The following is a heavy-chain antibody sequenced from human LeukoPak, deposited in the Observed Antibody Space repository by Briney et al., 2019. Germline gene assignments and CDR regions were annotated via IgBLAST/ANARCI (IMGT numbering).Heavy chain of an antibody. J-gene: IGHJ4*02. Sequence: GGSLRLSCAASGFTFSSYAMSWVRQAPGKGLEWVSAISGSGGSTYYADSVKGRFTISRDNSKNTLYLQMNSLRAEDTAVYYCAKGVPGRDGYNYFDYWCQGTLVTVSS. D-gene: IGHD5-24*01. CDR3: AKGVPGRDGYNYFDY. V-gene: IGHV3-23*01. CDR1: GFTFSSYA. CDR2: ISGSGGST.